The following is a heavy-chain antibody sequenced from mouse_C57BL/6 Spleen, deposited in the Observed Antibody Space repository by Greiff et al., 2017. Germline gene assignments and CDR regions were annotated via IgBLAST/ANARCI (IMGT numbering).Heavy chain of an antibody. D-gene: IGHD1-1*01. CDR3: ARRGSSFRYFEV. J-gene: IGHJ1*03. V-gene: IGHV1-69*01. Sequence: VQLQQPGAELVMPGASVKLSCKASGYTFTSYWMHWVKQRPGQGLEWIGEIDPSDSYTNYNQKFKGKSTLTVDKSSSTAYMQLSSLTSEDSAVYYCARRGSSFRYFEVWGTGTTVTVSS. CDR1: GYTFTSYW. CDR2: IDPSDSYT.